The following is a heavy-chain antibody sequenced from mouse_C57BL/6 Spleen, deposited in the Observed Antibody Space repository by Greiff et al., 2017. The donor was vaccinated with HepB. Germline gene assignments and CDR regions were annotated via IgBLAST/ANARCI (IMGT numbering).Heavy chain of an antibody. Sequence: QVQLQQSGPELVKPGASVKISCKASGYAFSSSWMNWVKQRPGKGLEWIGRIYPGDGDTNYNGKFKGKATLTADKSSSTAYMQLSSLTSEDSAVYLCARPYYGNYDYFEYWGEGTTLTVSS. CDR1: GYAFSSSW. V-gene: IGHV1-82*01. CDR2: IYPGDGDT. J-gene: IGHJ2*01. D-gene: IGHD2-10*01. CDR3: ARPYYGNYDYFEY.